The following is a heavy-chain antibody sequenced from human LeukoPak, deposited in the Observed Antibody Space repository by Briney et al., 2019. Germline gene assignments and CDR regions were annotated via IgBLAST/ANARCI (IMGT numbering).Heavy chain of an antibody. CDR2: ISSSSSYI. Sequence: GESLRLSCAASGFTFSSYSMNWVRQAPGKGLEWVSSISSSSSYIYYADSVKGRFTISRDNAKNSLYLQMNSLRAEDTAVYYCARPRVLSNRPDAFDIWGQGTMVTVSS. V-gene: IGHV3-21*01. D-gene: IGHD4/OR15-4a*01. CDR3: ARPRVLSNRPDAFDI. CDR1: GFTFSSYS. J-gene: IGHJ3*02.